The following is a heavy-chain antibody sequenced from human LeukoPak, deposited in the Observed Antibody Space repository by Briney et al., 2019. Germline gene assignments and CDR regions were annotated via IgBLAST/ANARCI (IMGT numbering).Heavy chain of an antibody. CDR1: GFTFDDYT. CDR2: ISWDGTNR. CDR3: AKEAGTIYFDY. V-gene: IGHV3-43*01. D-gene: IGHD6-19*01. Sequence: GGSLRLSCAASGFTFDDYTLHWVRQAPGRGLEWVSLISWDGTNRYYADSVKGRFTISGDNSKNSLFLQMNSVTAEDTAFYYCAKEAGTIYFDYWGQGTLVTVSS. J-gene: IGHJ4*02.